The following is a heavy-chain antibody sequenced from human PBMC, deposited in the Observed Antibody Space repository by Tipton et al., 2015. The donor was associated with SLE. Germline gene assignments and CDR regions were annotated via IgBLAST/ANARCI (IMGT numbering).Heavy chain of an antibody. D-gene: IGHD1-7*01. V-gene: IGHV4-59*11. Sequence: TLSLTCTVSGDSISSQHWSWIRQPPGKGLEWIGYMSYGGSTNYNPSLKSRVTMSLDTSKNQFSLRLNSVTAADTAVYYCARVLTGTSTFDYWGQGTLATVSS. CDR2: MSYGGST. J-gene: IGHJ4*02. CDR3: ARVLTGTSTFDY. CDR1: GDSISSQH.